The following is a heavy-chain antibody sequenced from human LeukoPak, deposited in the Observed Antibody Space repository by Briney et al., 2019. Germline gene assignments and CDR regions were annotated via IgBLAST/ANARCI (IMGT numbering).Heavy chain of an antibody. Sequence: ASVKVSCKVSGYTLTELSMHWVRQAPGKGLEWMGGFDPEDGETIYAQKFQGRVTMTEDTSTDTAYMELSSLRSEDTAVYYCATGVVYGSGSYYANWFDPWGQGTLVTVSS. J-gene: IGHJ5*02. CDR3: ATGVVYGSGSYYANWFDP. V-gene: IGHV1-24*01. D-gene: IGHD3-10*01. CDR1: GYTLTELS. CDR2: FDPEDGET.